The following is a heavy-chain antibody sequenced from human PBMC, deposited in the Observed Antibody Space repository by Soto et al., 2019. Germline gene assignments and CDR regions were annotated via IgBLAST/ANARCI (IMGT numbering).Heavy chain of an antibody. CDR3: AKGYEVSPPVASAWYSNYFYGVDV. Sequence: PGGYLSLSCGASGFSFSKYGMHWVRQAPREGLEWLSLISYDGSEKWYAESVKGRFTISRDNSKNTLYLQMNSLRGDDTAVYFCAKGYEVSPPVASAWYSNYFYGVDVWGRWTTGSVSS. J-gene: IGHJ6*02. D-gene: IGHD6-19*01. V-gene: IGHV3-30*18. CDR1: GFSFSKYG. CDR2: ISYDGSEK.